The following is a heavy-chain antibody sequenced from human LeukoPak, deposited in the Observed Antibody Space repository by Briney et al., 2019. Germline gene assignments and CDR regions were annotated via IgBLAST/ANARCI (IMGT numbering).Heavy chain of an antibody. V-gene: IGHV4-30-4*01. CDR1: GGSISSGDYY. D-gene: IGHD3-9*01. CDR2: IYYSGST. J-gene: IGHJ4*02. CDR3: ASTYYDILTGSEDYYFDY. Sequence: SGTLSLTCTVSGGSISSGDYYWSWIRQPPGKGLEWIGYIYYSGSTFYNPSLKSRVTISVDTSKNQFSPKLSSVTAADTAVYYCASTYYDILTGSEDYYFDYWGQGTLVTVSS.